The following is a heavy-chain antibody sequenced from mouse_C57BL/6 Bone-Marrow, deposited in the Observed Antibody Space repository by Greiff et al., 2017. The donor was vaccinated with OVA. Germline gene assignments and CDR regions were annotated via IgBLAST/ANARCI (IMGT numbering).Heavy chain of an antibody. Sequence: EVQLQQSGPELVKPGASVKISCKASGYTFTDYYMNWVKQSHGKSLEWIGDINPNNGGTSYNQKFKGKATLTVDKSSSTAYMELRRLTSEDSAVYYCARYDYGLFAYWGQGTLVTVSA. J-gene: IGHJ3*01. V-gene: IGHV1-26*01. D-gene: IGHD2-4*01. CDR2: INPNNGGT. CDR3: ARYDYGLFAY. CDR1: GYTFTDYY.